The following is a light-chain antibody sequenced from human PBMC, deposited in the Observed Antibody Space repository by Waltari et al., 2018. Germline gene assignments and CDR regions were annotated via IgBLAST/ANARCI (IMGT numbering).Light chain of an antibody. J-gene: IGKJ4*01. CDR2: KVS. CDR1: QSINNL. V-gene: IGKV1-5*03. Sequence: TCRASQSINNLLAWYQQKPGKAPKFLIYKVSRLEGGVPSRFSGSRSGTEFSLTINSLQPDDFATYFCQQYNSYPLTFGGGTKVEIK. CDR3: QQYNSYPLT.